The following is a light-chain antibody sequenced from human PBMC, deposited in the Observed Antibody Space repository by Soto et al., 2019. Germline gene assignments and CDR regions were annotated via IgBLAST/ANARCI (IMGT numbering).Light chain of an antibody. CDR2: GTS. Sequence: KLLTQSPGTLSLSPGERATLFCRASQSLSSSLAWYQQKSGQAPRLIIYGTSRRATGVPVRFSGSGSGTDFNLTISSLQSEDFGVYFCQQYDNWPWTFGQGTKVEMK. V-gene: IGKV3-15*01. J-gene: IGKJ1*01. CDR3: QQYDNWPWT. CDR1: QSLSSS.